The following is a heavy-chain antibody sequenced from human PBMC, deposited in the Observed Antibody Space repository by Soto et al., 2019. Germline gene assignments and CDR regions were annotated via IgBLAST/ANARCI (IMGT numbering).Heavy chain of an antibody. Sequence: GGSLRLSCAASGFTFSSYCMHWVRQAPGKGLVWVSRINSDGSSTSYADSVKGRFTISRDNAKNTLYLQMNSLRAEDTAVYYCARDSYYDFWSGYQPHYYYYMDVWGKGTTVTVSS. CDR2: INSDGSST. V-gene: IGHV3-74*01. J-gene: IGHJ6*03. CDR3: ARDSYYDFWSGYQPHYYYYMDV. D-gene: IGHD3-3*01. CDR1: GFTFSSYC.